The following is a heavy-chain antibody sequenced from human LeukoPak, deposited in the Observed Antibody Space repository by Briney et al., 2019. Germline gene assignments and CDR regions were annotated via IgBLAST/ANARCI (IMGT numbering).Heavy chain of an antibody. Sequence: GGSLRLSCAASGFTFSSYGMHWVRQAPGKGLEWVAFIRYDGSNKYYADSVKGRFTISRDNSKNSLYLQMNSLRAEDTAVYYCARGSSSSSYYFDYWGQGTLVTVSS. CDR2: IRYDGSNK. D-gene: IGHD6-13*01. CDR1: GFTFSSYG. V-gene: IGHV3-30*02. J-gene: IGHJ4*02. CDR3: ARGSSSSSYYFDY.